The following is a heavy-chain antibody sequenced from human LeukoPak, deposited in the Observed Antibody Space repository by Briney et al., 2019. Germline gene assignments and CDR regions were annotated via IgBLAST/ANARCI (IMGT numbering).Heavy chain of an antibody. CDR2: IHPDGRIT. D-gene: IGHD5-12*01. V-gene: IGHV3-74*03. Sequence: PWGSLRLSCVGSGFTISNYWMHWVRQAPGTGLMWVSRIHPDGRITTYADSVKGRFTISRDNAKNTLYLQMNSLRAEDTAVYYCAPQQAYSPYNWFDPWGQGTLVTVSS. CDR3: APQQAYSPYNWFDP. CDR1: GFTISNYW. J-gene: IGHJ5*02.